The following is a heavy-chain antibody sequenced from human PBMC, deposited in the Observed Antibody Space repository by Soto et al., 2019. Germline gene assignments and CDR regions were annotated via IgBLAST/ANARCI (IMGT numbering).Heavy chain of an antibody. D-gene: IGHD3-16*01. CDR3: ARKAGMTYVFDY. Sequence: QITLKESGPPLVKPTQTLTLTCTFSGFSLNNNGVGVGWVRQPPGKALEWLALIYWDDDKRYSPSLKSRLTITNDTSKSQVVLTLTNMDPVDTATYYCARKAGMTYVFDYWGHGTLVTVSS. V-gene: IGHV2-5*02. J-gene: IGHJ4*01. CDR1: GFSLNNNGVG. CDR2: IYWDDDK.